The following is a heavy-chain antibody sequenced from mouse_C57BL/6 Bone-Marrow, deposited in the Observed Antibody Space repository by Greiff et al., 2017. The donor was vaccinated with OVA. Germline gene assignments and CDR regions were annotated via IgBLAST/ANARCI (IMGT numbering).Heavy chain of an antibody. CDR1: GYTFTSYW. Sequence: SGAELVKPGASVKMSCKASGYTFTSYWITWVKQRPGQGLEWIGDIYPGSGSTNYNEKFKSKATLTVDTSSSTAYMQLSSLTSEDSAVYYCARSLTMVTDWYFDVWGTGTTVTVSS. V-gene: IGHV1-55*01. J-gene: IGHJ1*03. D-gene: IGHD2-2*01. CDR3: ARSLTMVTDWYFDV. CDR2: IYPGSGST.